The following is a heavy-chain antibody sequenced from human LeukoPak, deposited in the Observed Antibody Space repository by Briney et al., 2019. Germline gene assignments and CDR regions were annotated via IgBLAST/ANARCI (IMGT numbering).Heavy chain of an antibody. V-gene: IGHV4-61*02. D-gene: IGHD2-2*01. J-gene: IGHJ6*03. CDR3: ARGRRCSSTSCYAYYYYYYMDV. Sequence: KTSQTLSLTCTVSGGSISSGSYYWSWIRQPAGKGLEWIGRIYTSGSTNYNPSLKRRVTISVDTSKNQFSLKLSSVTAADTAVHYCARGRRCSSTSCYAYYYYYYMDVWGKGTTVTVSS. CDR2: IYTSGST. CDR1: GGSISSGSYY.